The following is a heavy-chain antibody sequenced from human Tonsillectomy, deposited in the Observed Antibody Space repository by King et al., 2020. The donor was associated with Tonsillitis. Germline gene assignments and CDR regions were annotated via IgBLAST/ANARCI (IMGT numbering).Heavy chain of an antibody. CDR3: ARGRLNDAFDI. CDR1: GFAVSSTF. Sequence: VQLVESGGGLIQPGGSLRLSCAASGFAVSSTFMTWVRQAPGKGLEWVSIIYSGGSTYYTDSVRGRFTISRDSSKNTLDLQMNSLRAEDTALYYCARGRLNDAFDIWGQGTMVTFSS. J-gene: IGHJ3*02. V-gene: IGHV3-53*01. CDR2: IYSGGST.